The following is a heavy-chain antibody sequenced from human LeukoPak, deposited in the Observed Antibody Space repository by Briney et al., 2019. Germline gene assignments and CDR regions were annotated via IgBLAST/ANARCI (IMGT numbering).Heavy chain of an antibody. D-gene: IGHD6-19*01. J-gene: IGHJ4*02. CDR1: GGSISSGGYS. CDR2: IYYSGST. V-gene: IGHV4-31*03. Sequence: PSETLSLTCTVSGGSISSGGYSWSWIRQHPGKGLEWIGYIYYSGSTYYNPSLKSRVTISVDTSKNQSSLKLSSVTAADTAVYYCARHSSGWSHFDYWGQGTLVTVSS. CDR3: ARHSSGWSHFDY.